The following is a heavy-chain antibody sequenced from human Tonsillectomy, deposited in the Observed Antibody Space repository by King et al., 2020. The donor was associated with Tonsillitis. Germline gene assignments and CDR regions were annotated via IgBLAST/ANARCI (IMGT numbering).Heavy chain of an antibody. CDR3: ARGSSGMDV. Sequence: VQLVESGGGLVKPGGSLRLSCAASGFTFSSYSMNWVRQAPGKGLEWVSSISSISSYKYYAYSVKGRFTISRDNAKNSLYLQMNSLRAEDTAVYYCARGSSGMDVWGQGTTVTVSS. J-gene: IGHJ6*02. CDR1: GFTFSSYS. CDR2: ISSISSYK. V-gene: IGHV3-21*01. D-gene: IGHD3-10*01.